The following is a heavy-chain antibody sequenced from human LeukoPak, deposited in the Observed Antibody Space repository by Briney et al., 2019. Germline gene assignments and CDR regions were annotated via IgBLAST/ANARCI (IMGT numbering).Heavy chain of an antibody. V-gene: IGHV3-21*01. Sequence: GGSLRLSCAASGLTFSSYSMNWVRQAPGKGLEWVSSISSSSSYIYYADSVKGRFTISRDNAKNSLYLQMNSLRAEDTAVYYCARRSIADVDYWGQGTLVTVSS. CDR3: ARRSIADVDY. CDR1: GLTFSSYS. J-gene: IGHJ4*02. CDR2: ISSSSSYI. D-gene: IGHD6-6*01.